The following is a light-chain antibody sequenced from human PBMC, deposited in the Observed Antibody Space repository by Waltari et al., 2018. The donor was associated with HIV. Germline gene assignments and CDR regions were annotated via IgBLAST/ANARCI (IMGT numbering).Light chain of an antibody. V-gene: IGLV1-44*01. CDR2: RNN. Sequence: QSVLTQPPSASGTPGQRVTISCSGSSSNIGSNIVNWYQQLPGTAPKLLIYRNNQRPSGVPDRFSGSKSGTSASLAISGLQSEDYADYYCAAWDDSLNGAVFGGGTKLTVL. J-gene: IGLJ3*02. CDR1: SSNIGSNI. CDR3: AAWDDSLNGAV.